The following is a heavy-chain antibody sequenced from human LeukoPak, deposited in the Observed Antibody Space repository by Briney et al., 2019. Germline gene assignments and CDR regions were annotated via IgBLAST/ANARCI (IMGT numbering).Heavy chain of an antibody. J-gene: IGHJ4*02. CDR1: GFTFSSYA. CDR3: AKVSSGWSLDY. D-gene: IGHD6-19*01. CDR2: LSGSDRTT. Sequence: GGSLRLSCATSGFTFSSYAMSRLRQGPGKGLEWVSSLSGSDRTTYYADSVKGRFTISRDNSKNTLYLQMSSLRGEDTAVYYCAKVSSGWSLDYWGQGTLVTVSS. V-gene: IGHV3-23*01.